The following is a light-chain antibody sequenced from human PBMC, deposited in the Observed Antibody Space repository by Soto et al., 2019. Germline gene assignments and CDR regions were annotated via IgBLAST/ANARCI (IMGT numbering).Light chain of an antibody. CDR1: QDISNS. Sequence: DIQMTQSPSSLSASVGDRVTITCQASQDISNSLNWYQQKPGKAPKLLIYDASHLETGVPSRFSGGGSGTDFPFTSGSLQPEDIATYYCQHYDNILALTFGGGTKVEL. V-gene: IGKV1-33*01. CDR2: DAS. CDR3: QHYDNILALT. J-gene: IGKJ4*01.